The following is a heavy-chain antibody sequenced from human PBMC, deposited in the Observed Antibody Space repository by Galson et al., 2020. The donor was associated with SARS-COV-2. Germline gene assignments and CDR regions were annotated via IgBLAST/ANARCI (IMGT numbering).Heavy chain of an antibody. CDR1: GFSLSTSGVG. CDR2: IYWADDK. CDR3: AHRSVTLIRGSFDP. V-gene: IGHV2-5*02. D-gene: IGHD3-10*01. J-gene: IGHJ5*02. Sequence: SGPTLVKPTQTLTLTCTFSGFSLSTSGVGVGWICQPPGKALEWLALIYWADDKRYSPSLKSRLTITKATSKNQVVLTMTNMDPVDTATYYCAHRSVTLIRGSFDPWGQGTLVTVSS.